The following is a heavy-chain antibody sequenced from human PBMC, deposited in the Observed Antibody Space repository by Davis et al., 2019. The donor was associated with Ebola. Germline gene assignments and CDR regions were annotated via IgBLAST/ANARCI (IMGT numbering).Heavy chain of an antibody. CDR1: GGSISSYY. D-gene: IGHD1-26*01. J-gene: IGHJ3*02. Sequence: PSETLSLTCTVSGGSISSYYWSWIRQPPGKGLEWIGYIYYSGSTNYNPSLKSRVTISVDTSKNQFSLKLSSVTAADTAVYYCARVGGSYFDAFDIWGQGTMVTVSS. V-gene: IGHV4-59*01. CDR2: IYYSGST. CDR3: ARVGGSYFDAFDI.